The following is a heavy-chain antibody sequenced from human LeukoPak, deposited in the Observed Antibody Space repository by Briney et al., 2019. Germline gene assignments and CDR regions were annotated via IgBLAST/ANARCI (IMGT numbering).Heavy chain of an antibody. CDR2: IYYSGST. Sequence: PSGTLSLTCAVPGGSISSSSYYWGWIRQPPGKGLEWIGSIYYSGSTYYNPSLKSRVTISVDTSKNQFSLKLSSVTAADTAVYYCAGRDTIGYSPREWDYWHFDLWGRGTLVSVSS. V-gene: IGHV4-39*01. CDR3: AGRDTIGYSPREWDYWHFDL. D-gene: IGHD3-22*01. J-gene: IGHJ2*01. CDR1: GGSISSSSYY.